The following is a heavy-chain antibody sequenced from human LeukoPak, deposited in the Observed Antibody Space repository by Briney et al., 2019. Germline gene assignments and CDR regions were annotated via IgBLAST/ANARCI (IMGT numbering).Heavy chain of an antibody. J-gene: IGHJ5*02. V-gene: IGHV1-3*03. Sequence: ASVKVSCKASGYTFTSYDINWVRQAPGQRLEWMGWINAGNGNTKYSQEFQGRVTITRDTSASTAYMELSSLRSEDMAVYYCARASYDILTGYSNWFDPWGQGTLVTVSS. CDR3: ARASYDILTGYSNWFDP. D-gene: IGHD3-9*01. CDR2: INAGNGNT. CDR1: GYTFTSYD.